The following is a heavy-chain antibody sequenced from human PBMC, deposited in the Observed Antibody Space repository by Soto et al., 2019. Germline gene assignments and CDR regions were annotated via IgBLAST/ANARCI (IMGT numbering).Heavy chain of an antibody. CDR2: IDPSDSQT. CDR1: GYSFAVYC. V-gene: IGHV5-10-1*01. J-gene: IGHJ4*02. D-gene: IGHD3-22*01. CDR3: ARQIYDSDTGPNFQYYFDS. Sequence: PGESLKISGKGSGYSFAVYCITWVLQKPGKGLEWMGRIDPSDSQTYYSPSFRGHVTISATKSITTVFLQWSSLRASDTAMYYCARQIYDSDTGPNFQYYFDSWGQGTPVTVSS.